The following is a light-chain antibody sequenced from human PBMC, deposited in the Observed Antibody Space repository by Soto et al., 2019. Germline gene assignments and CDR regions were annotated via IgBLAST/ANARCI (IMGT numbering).Light chain of an antibody. CDR2: GAS. J-gene: IGKJ1*01. V-gene: IGKV1-12*01. CDR3: QQYGSSGT. Sequence: DIQMTQSPPSVSASVGDRVTITCRASQDVGKWLAWYQQKPGKAPTLLIHGASSLQSGVPPRYSGSGSGTDFTLTISRLECEEFAVYYGQQYGSSGTFGQGTKVDIK. CDR1: QDVGKW.